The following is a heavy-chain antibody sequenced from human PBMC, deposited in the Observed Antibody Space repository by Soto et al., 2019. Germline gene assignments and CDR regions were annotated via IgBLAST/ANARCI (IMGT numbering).Heavy chain of an antibody. Sequence: QVQLVESGGGVVQPGRSLRLSCAASGFTFSSYGMHWVRQAPGKGLEWVAVIWYDGSNKYYADSVKGRFTISRDNSKNTLYLQMNSLRAEDTAVYYCARDYYAGAYFDYWGQGTLVTVSS. D-gene: IGHD2-2*01. CDR2: IWYDGSNK. CDR1: GFTFSSYG. V-gene: IGHV3-33*01. J-gene: IGHJ4*02. CDR3: ARDYYAGAYFDY.